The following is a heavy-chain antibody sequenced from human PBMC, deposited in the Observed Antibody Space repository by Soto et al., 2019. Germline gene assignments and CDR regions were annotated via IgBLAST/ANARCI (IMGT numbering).Heavy chain of an antibody. CDR3: ARDYYDTLTGFRAEYFQH. CDR1: GGSLSTYY. Sequence: PSETLSLTCTVSGGSLSTYYWTWIRQPPGKGLEWIGYIYYSGCTNYNPSIKRRVTMSLDTSKKQFSLKLTSVTAADTAVYYCARDYYDTLTGFRAEYFQHWGPGTLVTVSS. D-gene: IGHD3-9*01. J-gene: IGHJ1*01. CDR2: IYYSGCT. V-gene: IGHV4-59*01.